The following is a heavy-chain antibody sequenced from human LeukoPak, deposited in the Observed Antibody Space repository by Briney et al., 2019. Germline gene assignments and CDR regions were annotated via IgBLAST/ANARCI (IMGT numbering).Heavy chain of an antibody. CDR1: SGSISSYS. V-gene: IGHV4-59*03. CDR2: IYFGGRT. D-gene: IGHD3-10*01. CDR3: AADYASGSYRFDY. Sequence: PSETLSLTCTVSSGSISSYSWSWIRQPPGKGLEWIGYIYFGGRTVYNPSLTSRVPISIDASKDQFSLRLTSVTAADTAIYYCAADYASGSYRFDYWGQGTLVTVSS. J-gene: IGHJ4*02.